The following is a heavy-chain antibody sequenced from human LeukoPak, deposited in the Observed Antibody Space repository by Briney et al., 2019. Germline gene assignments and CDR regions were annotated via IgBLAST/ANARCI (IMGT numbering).Heavy chain of an antibody. V-gene: IGHV1-2*06. CDR3: ARVPRPTNWGPFDY. CDR1: GYTFTGYY. D-gene: IGHD7-27*01. Sequence: ASVKVSCKASGYTFTGYYMHWVRQAPGQGLEWMGRINPNSGGTNCAQKFQGRVTMTRDTSISTAYMELSRLRSDDTAVYYCARVPRPTNWGPFDYWGQGTLVTVSS. J-gene: IGHJ4*02. CDR2: INPNSGGT.